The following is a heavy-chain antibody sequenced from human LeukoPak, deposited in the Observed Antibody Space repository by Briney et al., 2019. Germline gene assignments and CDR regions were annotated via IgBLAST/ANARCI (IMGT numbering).Heavy chain of an antibody. Sequence: AETLSLTCTVSGGSISSYYWSWIRQPPGKGLECLGYIYYSGSTDNNPSLKSRVTISVDTSKNQFSLKLNSVTAADTAVYYCARHFVDSGSSNFDYWGQGTLVTVSS. CDR3: ARHFVDSGSSNFDY. CDR2: IYYSGST. J-gene: IGHJ4*02. D-gene: IGHD1-26*01. CDR1: GGSISSYY. V-gene: IGHV4-59*08.